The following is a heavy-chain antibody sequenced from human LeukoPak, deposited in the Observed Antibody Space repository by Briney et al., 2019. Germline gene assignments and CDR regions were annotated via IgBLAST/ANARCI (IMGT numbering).Heavy chain of an antibody. CDR1: GGSISSSGDY. J-gene: IGHJ4*02. Sequence: SQTLSLTCTVSGGSISSSGDYWSWIRQHPGRGLEWIGYIYYSGSTYYNPSLKSRVTISVDTSKNQFSLRLPSVTAADTAVYYCARENGDYSWGQGTLVTVSS. CDR2: IYYSGST. D-gene: IGHD4-17*01. CDR3: ARENGDYS. V-gene: IGHV4-31*03.